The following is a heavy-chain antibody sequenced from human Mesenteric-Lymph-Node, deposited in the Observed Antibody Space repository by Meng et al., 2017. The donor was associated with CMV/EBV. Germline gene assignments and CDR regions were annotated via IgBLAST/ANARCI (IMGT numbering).Heavy chain of an antibody. Sequence: ASVKVSCKASGYTFTSYGISWVRQAPGQGLEWMGWISSYNGNTNYALKLQGRVTMTTERSTSTAYMELRGLRSDDAAVYYCARGYYDSSGFHYYNGMDVWGQGTTVTV. V-gene: IGHV1-18*01. J-gene: IGHJ6*02. CDR1: GYTFTSYG. CDR3: ARGYYDSSGFHYYNGMDV. D-gene: IGHD3-22*01. CDR2: ISSYNGNT.